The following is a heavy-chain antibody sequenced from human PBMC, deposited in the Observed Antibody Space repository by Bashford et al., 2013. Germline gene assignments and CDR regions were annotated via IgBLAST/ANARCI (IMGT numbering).Heavy chain of an antibody. CDR2: INHSGST. Sequence: SSETLSLTCAVYGGSFSGYYWSWIRQPPGKGLEWIGEINHSGSTNYNPSLKSRVTISVDTSKNQFSLKLSSVTAADTAVYYCARAITVPYWYFDLWGRGTLVTVSS. CDR3: ARAITVPYWYFDL. D-gene: IGHD4-17*01. CDR1: GGSFSGYY. J-gene: IGHJ2*01. V-gene: IGHV4-34*01.